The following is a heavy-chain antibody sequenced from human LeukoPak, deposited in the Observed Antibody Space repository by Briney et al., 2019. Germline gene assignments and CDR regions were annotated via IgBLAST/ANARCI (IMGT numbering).Heavy chain of an antibody. D-gene: IGHD6-6*01. Sequence: SETLSLTCTVSGYSISSGYYWGWIRQPPGKGLEWIGSIYHSGSTYYNPSLKSRVTISVDTSKNQFSLKLSSVTAADPAVYYCGRDGQRSIPQDSWGREPRVPVSS. CDR3: GRDGQRSIPQDS. J-gene: IGHJ4*02. V-gene: IGHV4-38-2*02. CDR1: GYSISSGYY. CDR2: IYHSGST.